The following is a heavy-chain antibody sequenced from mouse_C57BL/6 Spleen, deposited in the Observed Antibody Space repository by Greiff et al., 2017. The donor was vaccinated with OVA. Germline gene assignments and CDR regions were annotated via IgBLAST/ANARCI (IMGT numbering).Heavy chain of an antibody. CDR2: FHPYNDDT. V-gene: IGHV1-47*01. Sequence: VQLQQSGAELVKPGASVKMSCKASGYTFTTYPIEWMKQNHGKSLEWIGNFHPYNDDTKYNEKFKGKATLTVEKSSSTVYLELSRLTSDDSAVYYCARTSYDYDGYWYFDVWGTGTTVTVSS. CDR1: GYTFTTYP. J-gene: IGHJ1*03. CDR3: ARTSYDYDGYWYFDV. D-gene: IGHD2-4*01.